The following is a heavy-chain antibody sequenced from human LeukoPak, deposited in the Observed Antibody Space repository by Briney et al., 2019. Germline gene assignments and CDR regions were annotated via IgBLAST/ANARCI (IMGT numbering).Heavy chain of an antibody. CDR1: DGSITSYD. CDR3: ARGKRPYPLFHL. Sequence: PSETLSLTWTVSDGSITSYDWHWVRQPPGKGLEWIGNIYNSGSTDYNPSLKSRVTISVNLSKNQISLKLSSVTAEDTAVYYCARGKRPYPLFHLGGRGTLVTVSS. D-gene: IGHD6-6*01. V-gene: IGHV4-59*01. CDR2: IYNSGST. J-gene: IGHJ2*01.